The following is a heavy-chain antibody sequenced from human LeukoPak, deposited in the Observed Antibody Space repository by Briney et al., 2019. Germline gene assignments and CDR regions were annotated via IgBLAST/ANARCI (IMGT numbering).Heavy chain of an antibody. CDR3: ASSMDTAMVYYYGMDV. Sequence: PSETLSLTCTVSGGSVSSGRYYWSWIRQPPGKGLEWIGYIYYSGSTNYNPSLKSRVTISVDTSKNQFSLKLSSVTAADTAVYYCASSMDTAMVYYYGMDVWGKGTTVTVSS. CDR1: GGSVSSGRYY. J-gene: IGHJ6*04. CDR2: IYYSGST. V-gene: IGHV4-61*01. D-gene: IGHD5-18*01.